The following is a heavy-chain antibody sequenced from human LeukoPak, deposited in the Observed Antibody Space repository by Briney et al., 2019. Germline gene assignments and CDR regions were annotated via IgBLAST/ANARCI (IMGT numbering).Heavy chain of an antibody. CDR2: IYYSGST. CDR3: AVRSIYGGFDY. CDR1: GYSISSSYY. J-gene: IGHJ4*02. Sequence: SETLSLTCTVSGYSISSSYYWSWIRQPPGKGLEWIGYIYYSGSTNYNPSLKSRVTISVDTSKNQFSLKLSSVTAADTAVYYCAVRSIYGGFDYWGQGTLVTVSS. V-gene: IGHV4-61*01. D-gene: IGHD4-23*01.